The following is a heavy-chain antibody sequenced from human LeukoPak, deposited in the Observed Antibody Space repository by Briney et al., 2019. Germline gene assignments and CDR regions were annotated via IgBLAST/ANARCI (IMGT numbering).Heavy chain of an antibody. J-gene: IGHJ4*02. CDR1: GFTFSSYA. CDR3: ARVGYNSGWYEY. D-gene: IGHD6-19*01. Sequence: GGSLRLSCATSGFTFSSYALHWVRQTPGKGLEWVAGIWEDGSNIYYADSVKGRFTISRDNSKNTLYLQMNSLRAEDTAVYYCARVGYNSGWYEYWGQGALVTVSS. CDR2: IWEDGSNI. V-gene: IGHV3-33*01.